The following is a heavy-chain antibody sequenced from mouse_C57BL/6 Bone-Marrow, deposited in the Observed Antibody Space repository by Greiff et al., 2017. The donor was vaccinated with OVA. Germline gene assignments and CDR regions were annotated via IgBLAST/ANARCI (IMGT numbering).Heavy chain of an antibody. CDR3: ARPLDYYGSSYLYFDV. D-gene: IGHD1-1*01. V-gene: IGHV1-26*01. CDR1: GYTFTDYY. Sequence: EVKLKQSGPELVKPGASVKISCKASGYTFTDYYMNWVKQSHGKSLEWMGDINPNNGGTSYNQKFKGKAPLTVDKYSSTAFRGLRSLTSEDSAVYYCARPLDYYGSSYLYFDVWGTGTTVTVSS. J-gene: IGHJ1*03. CDR2: INPNNGGT.